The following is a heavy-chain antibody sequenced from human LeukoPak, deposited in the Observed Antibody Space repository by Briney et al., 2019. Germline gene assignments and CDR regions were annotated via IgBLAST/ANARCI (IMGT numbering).Heavy chain of an antibody. CDR3: ARVPYSNYVGWFDP. V-gene: IGHV3-20*01. CDR2: INWNGGST. Sequence: GGSLRLSCAASGFTFDEYGMSWVRQGPGRGLEWVSGINWNGGSTGYGDSVKGRFTISRDNAKDSLYLQMNGLRAEDTALYHCARVPYSNYVGWFDPWGQGTLVTVSS. J-gene: IGHJ5*02. CDR1: GFTFDEYG. D-gene: IGHD4-11*01.